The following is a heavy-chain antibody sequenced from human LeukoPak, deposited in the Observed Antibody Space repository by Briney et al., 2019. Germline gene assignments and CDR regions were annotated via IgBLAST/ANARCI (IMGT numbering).Heavy chain of an antibody. V-gene: IGHV3-23*01. D-gene: IGHD4/OR15-4a*01. Sequence: PSETLSLTCNVSGGSMSNIYYWGWIRQPPGKGLDWVSGISGSGDSTYYADSVKGRFTISRDNSKNTVYLQMNSLRAEDTAVYYCAKDRDYGMTTEYWGQGTPVTVSS. J-gene: IGHJ4*02. CDR3: AKDRDYGMTTEY. CDR2: ISGSGDST. CDR1: GGSMSNIYY.